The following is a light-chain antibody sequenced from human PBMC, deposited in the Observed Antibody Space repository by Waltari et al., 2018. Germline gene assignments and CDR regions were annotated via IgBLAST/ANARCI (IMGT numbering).Light chain of an antibody. V-gene: IGKV1-5*03. Sequence: DIHITQSPSALSASAGDRVTITGRACRSISSWLAWYKHKPGKDPRLLIYKAYSLESGVPSRFSGSGSGTDFTLTISSLQTDDFATYYCQQDSNYPWTFVKGTKVEIK. CDR3: QQDSNYPWT. CDR2: KAY. CDR1: RSISSW. J-gene: IGKJ1*01.